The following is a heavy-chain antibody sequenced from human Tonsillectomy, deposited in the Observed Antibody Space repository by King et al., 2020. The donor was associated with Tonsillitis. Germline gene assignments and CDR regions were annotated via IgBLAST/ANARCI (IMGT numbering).Heavy chain of an antibody. V-gene: IGHV4-39*01. J-gene: IGHJ4*02. D-gene: IGHD6-13*01. CDR2: IYYSGST. Sequence: QLQESGPGLVKPSETLSLTCTVSGGSISSSSYYWGWIRQPPGKGLEWIGSIYYSGSTYYNPSLKSRVTISVDTSKNQFSLKLSSVTAADTAVYYCGVFLAAAGTSHWGQGTLVTVSS. CDR1: GGSISSSSYY. CDR3: GVFLAAAGTSH.